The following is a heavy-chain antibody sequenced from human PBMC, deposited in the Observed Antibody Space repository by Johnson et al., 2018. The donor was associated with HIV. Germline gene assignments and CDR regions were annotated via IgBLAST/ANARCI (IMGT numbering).Heavy chain of an antibody. J-gene: IGHJ3*02. CDR1: GFIFSDYY. Sequence: QVQLVESGGGLVKPGGSLRLSCAASGFIFSDYYMSWIRQAPGKGLEWVSYISSSGTTIHYADSVKGRFTISGDNSKNTLYLQMNSLRAEDTAVYYCARGRITMVQGVIFGAFDIWGQGTMVTVSS. CDR2: ISSSGTTI. CDR3: ARGRITMVQGVIFGAFDI. V-gene: IGHV3-11*04. D-gene: IGHD3-10*01.